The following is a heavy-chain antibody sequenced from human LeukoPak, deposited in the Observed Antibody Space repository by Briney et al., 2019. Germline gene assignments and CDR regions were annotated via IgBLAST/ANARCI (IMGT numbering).Heavy chain of an antibody. CDR2: ISGSGGST. V-gene: IGHV3-23*01. Sequence: GGSLRLSCAASGFTFSSYAMSWVRQAPGKGLEWVSAISGSGGSTYYADSVKGRFTISRDNSKNTLYLQMNSLRAKDTAVYYCAKGAYCSSTSCYNPFDYWGQGTLVTVSS. J-gene: IGHJ4*02. CDR3: AKGAYCSSTSCYNPFDY. D-gene: IGHD2-2*02. CDR1: GFTFSSYA.